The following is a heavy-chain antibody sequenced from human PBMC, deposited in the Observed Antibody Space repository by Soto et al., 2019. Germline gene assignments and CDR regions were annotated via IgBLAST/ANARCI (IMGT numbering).Heavy chain of an antibody. CDR1: GFTFSSYA. CDR3: ARSRGAEGDWFAP. Sequence: QVQLVESGGGVVQPGRSLRLSCAASGFTFSSYAMHWVRQAPGKGLEWVAVLSYDGSNKYYADSVKGRFTISRDNYKNRLYLKINSLRAEDTAVDYWARSRGAEGDWFAPWGEGTLVTV. D-gene: IGHD3-10*01. J-gene: IGHJ5*02. CDR2: LSYDGSNK. V-gene: IGHV3-30-3*01.